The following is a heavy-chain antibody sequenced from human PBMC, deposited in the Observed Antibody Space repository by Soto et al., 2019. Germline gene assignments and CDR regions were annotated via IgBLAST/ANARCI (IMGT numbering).Heavy chain of an antibody. J-gene: IGHJ1*01. CDR2: IYNSGST. V-gene: IGHV4-59*01. CDR3: AYGASRGLLAA. D-gene: IGHD4-17*01. CDR1: GGSIRSYY. Sequence: LSLTSTFSGGSIRSYYWSWIRQPPGQELEWIGYIYNSGSTNYNPSLKRRVTISVDTSKNQFSRKLSSLTAADTAGDYCAYGASRGLLAAWAKGTLVTGS.